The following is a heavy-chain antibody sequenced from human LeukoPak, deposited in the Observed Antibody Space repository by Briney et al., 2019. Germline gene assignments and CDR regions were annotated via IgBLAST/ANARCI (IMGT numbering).Heavy chain of an antibody. CDR2: IYTSGST. V-gene: IGHV4-61*02. CDR3: ARDAFSQGHYSSGWIDY. Sequence: SETLSLTCTVSGGSISSGDYYWSWIRQPAGKGLEWIGRIYTSGSTNYNPSLKSRVTMSVDTSKNQFSLKLSSVTAADTAVYYCARDAFSQGHYSSGWIDYRGQGTLVTVSS. D-gene: IGHD6-19*01. J-gene: IGHJ4*02. CDR1: GGSISSGDYY.